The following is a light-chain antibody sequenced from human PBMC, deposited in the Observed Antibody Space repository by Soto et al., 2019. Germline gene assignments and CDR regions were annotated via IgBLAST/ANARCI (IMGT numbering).Light chain of an antibody. J-gene: IGLJ1*01. Sequence: QSALAQPRSVSGSPVQSVTISCTGTSNDVGAYHYVSWYQHHPGKAPKLIIYDVTQRPSGIPDRFSGSKSGNTASLTISGLQADDEADYHCCSYADNYFYVFGTGTKVTVL. CDR1: SNDVGAYHY. CDR3: CSYADNYFYV. CDR2: DVT. V-gene: IGLV2-11*01.